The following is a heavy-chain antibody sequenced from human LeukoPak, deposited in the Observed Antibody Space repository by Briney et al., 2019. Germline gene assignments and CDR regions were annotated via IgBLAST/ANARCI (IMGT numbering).Heavy chain of an antibody. D-gene: IGHD6-19*01. Sequence: GGSLRLSGAASGFTFSGSAMLWLRQASGKGLEWVVRIRSKANSYATAYAESVKGRFTISRDDSQNTAYLQMNSQKTEDTAVYYCTGQYSSGWYYFDYWSQGTLVTVSS. CDR1: GFTFSGSA. V-gene: IGHV3-73*01. J-gene: IGHJ4*02. CDR2: IRSKANSYAT. CDR3: TGQYSSGWYYFDY.